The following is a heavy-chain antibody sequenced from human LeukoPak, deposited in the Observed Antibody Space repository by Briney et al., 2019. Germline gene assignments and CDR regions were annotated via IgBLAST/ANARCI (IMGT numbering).Heavy chain of an antibody. CDR2: IKQDGSEK. V-gene: IGHV3-7*01. CDR1: GFTFSSYW. CDR3: ACQKGYCGGGSCYGGWD. D-gene: IGHD2-15*01. J-gene: IGHJ4*02. Sequence: PGGSLRLSCAASGFTFSSYWMSWVRQAPGKGLEWMANIKQDGSEKYYVDSVKGRFTISRDNAKNSLYLQMTSLRAEDTAVYYCACQKGYCGGGSCYGGWDWGQGTLVTVSS.